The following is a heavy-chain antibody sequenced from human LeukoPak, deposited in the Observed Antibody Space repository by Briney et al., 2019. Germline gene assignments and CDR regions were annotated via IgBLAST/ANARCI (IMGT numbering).Heavy chain of an antibody. J-gene: IGHJ4*02. Sequence: ASVKVSCKASGGTFSSYAISWVRQAPGKGLEWMGGFDPEDGETIYAQKFQGRVTMTEDTSTDTAYMELSSLRSEDTAVYYCATLPSFGGVIVNYYFDYWGQGTLVTVSS. CDR1: GGTFSSYA. CDR3: ATLPSFGGVIVNYYFDY. D-gene: IGHD3-16*02. V-gene: IGHV1-24*01. CDR2: FDPEDGET.